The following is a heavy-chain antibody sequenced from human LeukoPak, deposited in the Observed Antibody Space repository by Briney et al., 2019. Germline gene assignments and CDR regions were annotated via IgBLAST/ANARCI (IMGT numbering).Heavy chain of an antibody. J-gene: IGHJ6*03. CDR1: GGSISSYY. CDR3: ARDRYFNLRYYYYYYMDV. D-gene: IGHD2/OR15-2a*01. Sequence: SETLSLTCTVSGGSISSYYWSWIRQPAGKGLERIGRIYTSGSTNYNPSLKSRVTMSVDTSKNQFSLKLSSVTAADTAVYYCARDRYFNLRYYYYYYMDVWGKGTTVTVSS. CDR2: IYTSGST. V-gene: IGHV4-4*07.